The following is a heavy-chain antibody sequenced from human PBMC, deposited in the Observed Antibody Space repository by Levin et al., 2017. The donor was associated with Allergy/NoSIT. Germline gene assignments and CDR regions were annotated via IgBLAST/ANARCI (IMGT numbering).Heavy chain of an antibody. CDR2: INHSGST. CDR1: GGSFSGYY. J-gene: IGHJ4*02. V-gene: IGHV4-34*01. Sequence: SQTLSLTCAVYGGSFSGYYWSWIRQPPGKGLEWIGEINHSGSTNYNPSLKSRVTISVDTSKNQFSLKLSSVTAADTAVYYCASKFYSSGWMARWGQGTLVTVSS. D-gene: IGHD6-19*01. CDR3: ASKFYSSGWMAR.